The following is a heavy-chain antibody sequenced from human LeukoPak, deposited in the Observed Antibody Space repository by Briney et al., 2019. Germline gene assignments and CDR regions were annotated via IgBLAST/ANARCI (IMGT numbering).Heavy chain of an antibody. Sequence: PGGSLRLSCAASGFTFSSYAMSWVRQAPGKGLEWVSAISGSSGSTYYADSVKGRFTISRDNSKNTLYLKMNSLRAEDTAVYYCAKWGIVVVVAAPSGGAFDIWGQGTMVTVSS. D-gene: IGHD2-15*01. J-gene: IGHJ3*02. CDR1: GFTFSSYA. CDR3: AKWGIVVVVAAPSGGAFDI. V-gene: IGHV3-23*01. CDR2: ISGSSGST.